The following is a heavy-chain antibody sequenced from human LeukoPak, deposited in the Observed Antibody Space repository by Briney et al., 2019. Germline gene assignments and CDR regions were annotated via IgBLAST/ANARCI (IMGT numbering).Heavy chain of an antibody. CDR2: ISSSSSYI. Sequence: PGGSLRLSCAASGFTFSSYSMNWVRQAPGKELEWVSSISSSSSYIYYADSVKGRFTISRDNAKNSLYLQMNSLRAEDTAVYYCARDLSSSTSCYYYWGQGTLVTVSS. CDR1: GFTFSSYS. CDR3: ARDLSSSTSCYYY. J-gene: IGHJ4*02. D-gene: IGHD2-2*01. V-gene: IGHV3-21*01.